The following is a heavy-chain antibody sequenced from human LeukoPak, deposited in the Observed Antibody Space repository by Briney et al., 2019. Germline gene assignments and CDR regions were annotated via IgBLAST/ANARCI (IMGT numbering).Heavy chain of an antibody. J-gene: IGHJ6*02. V-gene: IGHV3-33*08. D-gene: IGHD1-14*01. CDR3: AREPYRRAPNYYYYGMDV. CDR1: GFTFSNYA. CDR2: IWYDGSNK. Sequence: GGSLRLSCAASGFTFSNYAMHWVRQAPGKGLEWVAVIWYDGSNKYYADSVKGRFTISRDNSKNTLYLQMDSLRAEDTAVYYCAREPYRRAPNYYYYGMDVWGQGTTVTVSS.